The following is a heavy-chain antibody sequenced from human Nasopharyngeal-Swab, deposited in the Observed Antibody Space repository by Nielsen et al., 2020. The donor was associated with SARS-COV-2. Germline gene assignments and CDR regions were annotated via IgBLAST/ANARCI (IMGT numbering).Heavy chain of an antibody. CDR3: ARAYYDFWSGPGYYYYYMDV. CDR2: IYSGGST. Sequence: GRQAPGKGLEWGAVIYSGGSTNYADSVKGRFTITRDNSKNTLYLQMNSLRAEDTAVYYCARAYYDFWSGPGYYYYYMDVWGKGTTVTVSS. J-gene: IGHJ6*03. D-gene: IGHD3-3*01. V-gene: IGHV3-53*01.